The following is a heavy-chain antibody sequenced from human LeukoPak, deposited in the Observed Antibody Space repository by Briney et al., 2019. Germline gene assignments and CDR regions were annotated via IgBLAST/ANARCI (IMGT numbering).Heavy chain of an antibody. V-gene: IGHV1-69*05. Sequence: SVKVSCKASGGTFSNYTFNWVRQAPGQGLEWMGQIIPMFGTANSAQKFQGRVTIITDESTSTAYMELSSLRSEDTAVYYWAGSFRTDEGYWFDPWGQGTLVTVPS. J-gene: IGHJ5*02. CDR1: GGTFSNYT. CDR2: IIPMFGTA. D-gene: IGHD2-15*01. CDR3: AGSFRTDEGYWFDP.